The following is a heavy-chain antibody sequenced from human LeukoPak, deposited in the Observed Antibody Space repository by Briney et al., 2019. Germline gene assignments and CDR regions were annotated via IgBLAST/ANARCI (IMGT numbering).Heavy chain of an antibody. D-gene: IGHD3-3*01. CDR2: IYHSGST. J-gene: IGHJ4*02. V-gene: IGHV4-30-2*01. CDR1: GGSISSGGYS. Sequence: KPSQTLSLTCAVSGGSISSGGYSWSWIRQPPGKGLEWIGYIYHSGSTYYNPSLKSRVPISVDRSKNQFSLKLSSVTAADTAVYYCARVAGDFWSGYHFDYWGQGTLVTVSS. CDR3: ARVAGDFWSGYHFDY.